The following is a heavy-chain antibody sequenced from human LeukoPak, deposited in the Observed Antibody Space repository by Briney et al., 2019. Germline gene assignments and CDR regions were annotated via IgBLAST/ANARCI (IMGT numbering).Heavy chain of an antibody. CDR2: IIPIFGTA. V-gene: IGHV1-69*06. CDR1: GGTFSSYA. CDR3: ARGRYFDWLLQNYYFDY. Sequence: ASVKGSCKASGGTFSSYAISWVRQAPGQGLEWRGGIIPIFGTANYAQKFQGRVTITADKSTSTAYMELSSLRSEDTAVYYCARGRYFDWLLQNYYFDYWGQGTLVTVSS. D-gene: IGHD3-9*01. J-gene: IGHJ4*02.